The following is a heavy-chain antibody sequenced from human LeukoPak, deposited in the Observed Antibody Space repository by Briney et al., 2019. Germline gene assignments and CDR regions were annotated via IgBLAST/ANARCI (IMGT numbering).Heavy chain of an antibody. J-gene: IGHJ4*02. Sequence: SETLSLTCTVSGGSISSGGYYWSWIRQPPGKGLEWIGYIYHSGSTYYNPSLKSRVTISVDRSKNQFSLKLSSVTAADTAVYYCARGHDYSNHEDYWGQGTLVTVSS. CDR2: IYHSGST. CDR3: ARGHDYSNHEDY. D-gene: IGHD4-11*01. CDR1: GGSISSGGYY. V-gene: IGHV4-30-2*01.